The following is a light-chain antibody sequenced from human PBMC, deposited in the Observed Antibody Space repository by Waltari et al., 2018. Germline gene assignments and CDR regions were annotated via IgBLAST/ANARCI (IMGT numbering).Light chain of an antibody. CDR1: QSISDW. CDR3: QQYNSYSPWT. Sequence: DIQITQSPSTLSASVGDRVTITCRASQSISDWLAWYQQKPGKAPELLIYKTSTLESGVPSRFSGSGSGTEFTLTITSLQPDDFASYFCQQYNSYSPWTFGQGTKVETK. J-gene: IGKJ1*01. V-gene: IGKV1-5*03. CDR2: KTS.